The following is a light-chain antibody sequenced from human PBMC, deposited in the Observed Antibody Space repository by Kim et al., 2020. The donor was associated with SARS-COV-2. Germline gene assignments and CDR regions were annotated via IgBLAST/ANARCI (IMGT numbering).Light chain of an antibody. CDR2: SNN. Sequence: QSALAQPPSASGTPGQRVTISCSGSSSSIGSNTVNWYQQLPGTAPKVLIYSNNQRPSGVPDRFSGSKSGTSASLAISGLQSEDEADYYCAAWDDSLSGWVFGGGTQLTVL. J-gene: IGLJ3*02. CDR1: SSSIGSNT. V-gene: IGLV1-44*01. CDR3: AAWDDSLSGWV.